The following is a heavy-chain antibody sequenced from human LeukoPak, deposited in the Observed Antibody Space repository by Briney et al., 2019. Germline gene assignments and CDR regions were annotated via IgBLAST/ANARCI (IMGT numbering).Heavy chain of an antibody. Sequence: GGSLRLPCVASGFSFSSHWMTWVRQAPGKGLEWVANIKQDASQKYYVDSAEGRFIVSRDNAKNSLYLQMDSLRPDDTAVYYCARDFADFGFYYYYLDVWGKGTTVTVSS. V-gene: IGHV3-7*01. J-gene: IGHJ6*03. CDR1: GFSFSSHW. CDR2: IKQDASQK. D-gene: IGHD3-3*01. CDR3: ARDFADFGFYYYYLDV.